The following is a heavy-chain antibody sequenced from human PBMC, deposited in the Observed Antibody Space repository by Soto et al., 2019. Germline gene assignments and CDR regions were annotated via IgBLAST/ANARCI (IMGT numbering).Heavy chain of an antibody. CDR3: ARDSVRREDGMDV. Sequence: QVQLQESGPGLVKPSETLSLTCTVSGGSISSYYWSWIRQPPGKGLEWIGYIYYSGSTNYNPSLKSRVTISVDTSKNQFSLKLSSVTAVDTAVYYCARDSVRREDGMDVWGQGTTVTVSS. J-gene: IGHJ6*02. CDR2: IYYSGST. CDR1: GGSISSYY. D-gene: IGHD2-15*01. V-gene: IGHV4-59*01.